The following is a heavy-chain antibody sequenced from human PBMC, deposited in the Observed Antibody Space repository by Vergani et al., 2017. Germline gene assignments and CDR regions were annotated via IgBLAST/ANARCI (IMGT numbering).Heavy chain of an antibody. CDR1: GFTVSGNY. CDR3: ATKSCGTPGCQIGYFRE. Sequence: EVQVVETGGGLVQPGGSLRLSCAASGFTVSGNYMSWVRQAPGKGLEWVSVIYSGGSTYYADSVKGRFIISRDNSKSTLYLQMNSLRTEDTAVYYCATKSCGTPGCQIGYFREWGQGTLVTVSS. V-gene: IGHV3-66*01. CDR2: IYSGGST. J-gene: IGHJ1*01. D-gene: IGHD1-1*01.